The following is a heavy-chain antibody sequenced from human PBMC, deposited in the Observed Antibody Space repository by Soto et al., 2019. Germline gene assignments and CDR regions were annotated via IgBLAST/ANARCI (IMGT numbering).Heavy chain of an antibody. CDR1: GGSISSYY. CDR2: VYYTGTT. CDR3: AREQHMGRLDP. V-gene: IGHV4-59*01. Sequence: PSETLSLTCTVSGGSISSYYWSWIRQPPGKALEWIGYVYYTGTTNYNPSLKSRVTISLDTSKNQFSLKLSSVTPADTAVYYCAREQHMGRLDPWGQGPMVTVSS. J-gene: IGHJ5*02. D-gene: IGHD3-10*01.